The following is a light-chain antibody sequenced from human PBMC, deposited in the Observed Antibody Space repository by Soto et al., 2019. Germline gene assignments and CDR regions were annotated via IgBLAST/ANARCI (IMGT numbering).Light chain of an antibody. CDR1: QSVPSNY. CDR2: GTS. J-gene: IGKJ5*01. CDR3: QQYGSSIT. V-gene: IGKV3-20*01. Sequence: EIVLTQSPGTLSLSPGERATLSCRASQSVPSNYLAWYQQKPGQAPRLLIYGTSSRATGIPDRFSGSGSGTDFTLTISRLEPEDFAVFYCQQYGSSITFGQGTRLEIK.